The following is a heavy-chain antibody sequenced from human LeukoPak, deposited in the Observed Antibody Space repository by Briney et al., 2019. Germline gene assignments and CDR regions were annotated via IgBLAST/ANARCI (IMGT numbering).Heavy chain of an antibody. CDR2: IFYSGST. CDR3: AREIRVPGYYGMDV. Sequence: LGGSLRLSCAASGFTFSSYWMSWVRQPPGKGLEWIGYIFYSGSTNYNPSLKSRVTISVDTSKNQFSLKLSSVTAADTAVYYCAREIRVPGYYGMDVWGQGTTVTVSS. CDR1: GFTFSSYW. J-gene: IGHJ6*02. D-gene: IGHD3-10*01. V-gene: IGHV4-59*01.